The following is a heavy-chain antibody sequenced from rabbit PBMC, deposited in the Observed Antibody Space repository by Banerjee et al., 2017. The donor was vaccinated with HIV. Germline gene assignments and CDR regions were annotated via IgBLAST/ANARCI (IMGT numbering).Heavy chain of an antibody. CDR2: IDGGGDGWT. J-gene: IGHJ2*01. Sequence: QSLEESGGDLVKPGASLTLTCTASGFSFSSSDYMCWVRQAPGKGLEWIGCIDGGGDGWTRYATWAKGRFTISKTSSTTVTLQMTSLTAADTATYFCARRYAAVGYGDGAFDPWGPGTLVTVS. CDR3: ARRYAAVGYGDGAFDP. CDR1: GFSFSSSDY. V-gene: IGHV1S40*01. D-gene: IGHD6-1*01.